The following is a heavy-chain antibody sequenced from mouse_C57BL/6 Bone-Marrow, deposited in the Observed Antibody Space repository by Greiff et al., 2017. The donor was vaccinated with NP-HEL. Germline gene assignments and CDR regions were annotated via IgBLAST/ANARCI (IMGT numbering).Heavy chain of an antibody. D-gene: IGHD1-1*01. CDR3: ARHTNAMGY. Sequence: EVKLVESGGDLVKPGGSLKLSCAASGFAFSSYGMSWVRQTPDKRLEWVATISSGGSYTYYPDSVKGRFIISRDNAKNTLYLQMSSLKSEDTAMYYCARHTNAMGYWGQGTSVTVSS. CDR2: ISSGGSYT. J-gene: IGHJ4*01. CDR1: GFAFSSYG. V-gene: IGHV5-6*01.